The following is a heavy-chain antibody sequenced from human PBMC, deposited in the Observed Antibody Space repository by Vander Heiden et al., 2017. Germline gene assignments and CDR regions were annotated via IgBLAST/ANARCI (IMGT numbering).Heavy chain of an antibody. Sequence: QVTLKESGPVLVKPTETLTLTCPVSGFSLSNASMGVSWIRQPPGKALEWLAHICSNDEKAYSTSLKSRLTISKDTSKSQVVLTMTNMDPVDTATYYCARSPTYYYDSSGYYYDWYFDLWGRGTLVTVSS. D-gene: IGHD3-22*01. CDR1: GFSLSNASMG. V-gene: IGHV2-26*01. CDR2: ICSNDEK. J-gene: IGHJ2*01. CDR3: ARSPTYYYDSSGYYYDWYFDL.